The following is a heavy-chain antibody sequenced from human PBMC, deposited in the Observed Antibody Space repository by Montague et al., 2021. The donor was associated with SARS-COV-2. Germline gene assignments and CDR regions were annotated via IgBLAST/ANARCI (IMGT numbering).Heavy chain of an antibody. Sequence: SLRLSCAASGFTFSSYEMNWVRQAPGEGLEWVSYISSSGVTIYYADSVKGRFTISRDYAKNSLYLQMNSLRAEDTAVYYCARLRGYDYGLLYSYYMDVWGKGTTVTVSS. V-gene: IGHV3-48*03. D-gene: IGHD5-12*01. CDR3: ARLRGYDYGLLYSYYMDV. CDR2: ISSSGVTI. CDR1: GFTFSSYE. J-gene: IGHJ6*03.